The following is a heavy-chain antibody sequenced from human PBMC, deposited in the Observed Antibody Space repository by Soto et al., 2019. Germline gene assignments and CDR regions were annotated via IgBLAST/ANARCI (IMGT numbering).Heavy chain of an antibody. V-gene: IGHV4-59*12. Sequence: SETLSLTCTVSGGSISSYYWSWIRQPPGKGLEWIGYIYYSGSTNYNPSLKSRVTISVDTSKNQFSLKLSPVTAADTAVYYCARLRGSTKAKYSSPGQYYYYYYMDVWGKGTTVTVSS. J-gene: IGHJ6*03. D-gene: IGHD6-19*01. CDR3: ARLRGSTKAKYSSPGQYYYYYYMDV. CDR1: GGSISSYY. CDR2: IYYSGST.